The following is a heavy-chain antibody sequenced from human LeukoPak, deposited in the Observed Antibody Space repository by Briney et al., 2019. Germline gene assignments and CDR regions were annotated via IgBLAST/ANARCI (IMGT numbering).Heavy chain of an antibody. V-gene: IGHV3-7*01. CDR1: GFMFRNYW. Sequence: GGSLRLSCEVSGFMFRNYWMDWVRQAPGRGLEWVANINQDGSEKYFVDSAKGRFTISRDNAKNSLYLQMNSLRDEDTAVYYCSRALEVWGKGTTVTVSS. J-gene: IGHJ6*04. CDR3: SRALEV. CDR2: INQDGSEK.